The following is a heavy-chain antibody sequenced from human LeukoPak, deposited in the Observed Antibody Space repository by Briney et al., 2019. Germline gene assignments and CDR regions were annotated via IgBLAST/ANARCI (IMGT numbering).Heavy chain of an antibody. CDR1: GFTFSSYW. CDR3: ARDVPFGESCDY. Sequence: GGSLRLSCAASGFTFSSYWMSWVRQAPGKGLEWVANIKKDESEKYYVHSVKGRFTISRDNAKNSLYLQINSLRAEDTGVYYCARDVPFGESCDYWGQGTLVSVSS. CDR2: IKKDESEK. D-gene: IGHD3-10*01. V-gene: IGHV3-7*04. J-gene: IGHJ4*02.